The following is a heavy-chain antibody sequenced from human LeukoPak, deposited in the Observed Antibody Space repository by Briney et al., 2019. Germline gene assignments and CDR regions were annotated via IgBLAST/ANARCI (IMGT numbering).Heavy chain of an antibody. J-gene: IGHJ4*02. CDR3: LRQKGH. V-gene: IGHV5-51*01. CDR2: IYPGDFDI. CDR1: GYSFNRYW. Sequence: GESLNISCMASGYSFNRYWIAWVRQLPGKGLEWMGSIYPGDFDIRYSPSFQGQVIISVDKSINITYLQWTSLKASDTAIYYCLRQKGHWGQGTLVTVSS.